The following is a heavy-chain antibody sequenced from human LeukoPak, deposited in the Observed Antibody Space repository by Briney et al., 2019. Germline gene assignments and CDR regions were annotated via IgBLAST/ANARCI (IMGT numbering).Heavy chain of an antibody. CDR1: GGSFSGYY. CDR3: ASLLDTLNYDFWSGYLDH. D-gene: IGHD3-3*01. V-gene: IGHV4-34*01. Sequence: SETLSLTCAVYGGSFSGYYWSWIRQPPGKGLEWVGEINHSGSTYYNPSLKSRVIISVDTSKDQFSLKLSSVTAADTAVYYCASLLDTLNYDFWSGYLDHWGQGTLVTVSS. J-gene: IGHJ4*02. CDR2: INHSGST.